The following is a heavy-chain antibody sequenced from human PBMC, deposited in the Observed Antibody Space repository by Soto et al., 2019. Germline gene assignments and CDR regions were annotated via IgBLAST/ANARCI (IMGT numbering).Heavy chain of an antibody. CDR2: IIPILGIA. CDR1: GGTFSSYT. V-gene: IGHV1-69*02. CDR3: ARGGPFIVGASWDYYFDY. Sequence: SVTVSCKASGGTFSSYTISWVRQAPGQGLEWMGRIIPILGIANYAQKFQGRVTITADKSTSTAYMELSSLRSEDTAVYYCARGGPFIVGASWDYYFDYWGQGTLVTVSS. J-gene: IGHJ4*02. D-gene: IGHD1-26*01.